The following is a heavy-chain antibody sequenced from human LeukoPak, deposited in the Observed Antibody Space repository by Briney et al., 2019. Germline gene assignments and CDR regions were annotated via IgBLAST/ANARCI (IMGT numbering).Heavy chain of an antibody. V-gene: IGHV4-39*07. CDR2: IYYSGST. CDR3: ARVRTDLSPKIYYYYMDV. Sequence: SETLSLTCTVSGGSISSSSYYWGWIRQPPGKGLEWIGSIYYSGSTYYNPSLKSRVTISVDKSKNEFSLKLSSVTAADTAVYYCARVRTDLSPKIYYYYMDVWGKGTTVTTSS. J-gene: IGHJ6*03. CDR1: GGSISSSSYY.